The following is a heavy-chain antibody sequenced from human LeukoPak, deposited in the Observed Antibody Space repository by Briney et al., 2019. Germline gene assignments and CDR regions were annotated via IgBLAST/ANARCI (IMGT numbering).Heavy chain of an antibody. J-gene: IGHJ4*02. CDR2: INRSGST. V-gene: IGHV4-34*01. CDR1: GGSFSGYY. CDR3: ARRKMATVVTGRYYFDY. Sequence: SETLSLTCAVYGGSFSGYYWSWIRQPPGKGLEWIGEINRSGSTNYNPSLKSRVTISVDTSKNQFSLKLSSVTAADTAVYYCARRKMATVVTGRYYFDYWGQGTLVTVSS. D-gene: IGHD4-23*01.